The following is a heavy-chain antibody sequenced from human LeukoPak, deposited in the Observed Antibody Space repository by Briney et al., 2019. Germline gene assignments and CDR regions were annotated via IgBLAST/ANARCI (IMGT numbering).Heavy chain of an antibody. CDR3: GRGGSYGDY. D-gene: IGHD3-16*01. J-gene: IGHJ4*02. V-gene: IGHV3-74*01. CDR1: GFTSSRYW. CDR2: VNPDGSST. Sequence: PGGSLRLSCAASGFTSSRYWMHWVRQVPGKGLVWVSRVNPDGSSTTYADSVKGRFTSSRDNAKNTLYLQMSRLRVEDTAVYYCGRGGSYGDYWGQGILVTVSS.